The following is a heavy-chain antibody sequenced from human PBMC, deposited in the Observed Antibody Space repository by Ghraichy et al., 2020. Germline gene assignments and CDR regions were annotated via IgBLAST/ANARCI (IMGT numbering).Heavy chain of an antibody. J-gene: IGHJ4*02. V-gene: IGHV4-39*01. CDR2: IYYSGST. D-gene: IGHD6-19*01. CDR3: ARRRAVAGSFDY. CDR1: GGSISSSSYY. Sequence: ETLSLTCTVSGGSISSSSYYWGWIRQPPGKGLEWIGSIYYSGSTYYNPSLKSRVTISVDTSKNQFSLKLSSVTAADTAVYYCARRRAVAGSFDYWGQGTLVTVSS.